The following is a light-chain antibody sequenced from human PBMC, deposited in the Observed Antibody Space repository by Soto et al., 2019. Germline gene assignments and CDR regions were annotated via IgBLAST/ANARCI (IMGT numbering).Light chain of an antibody. J-gene: IGLJ2*01. CDR3: ETWDRNTVV. Sequence: QLVLTQSSPASASLGSSVKLTCTLSSGHSSYIIAWHQQQPGKAPRYLMKLEGTGSYNKGSGVPDRFSGSSSGADRYLTISNLQFEDEADYYCETWDRNTVVFGGGTKLTVL. CDR1: SGHSSYI. CDR2: LEGTGSY. V-gene: IGLV4-60*02.